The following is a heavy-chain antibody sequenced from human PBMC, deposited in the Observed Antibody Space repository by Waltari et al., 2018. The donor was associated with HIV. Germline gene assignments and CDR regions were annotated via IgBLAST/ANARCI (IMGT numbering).Heavy chain of an antibody. V-gene: IGHV4-59*01. D-gene: IGHD3-3*01. CDR2: IYYSGST. CDR1: GGSISSYY. J-gene: IGHJ6*02. Sequence: QVQLQESGPGLVKPSETLSITCTVSGGSISSYYWSWIRQPPGKGLEWIGYIYYSGSTNYNPSLKSRVTISVDTSKNQFSLKLSSVTAADTAVYYCARDRDFWSGHYYYYGMDVWGQGTTVTVSS. CDR3: ARDRDFWSGHYYYYGMDV.